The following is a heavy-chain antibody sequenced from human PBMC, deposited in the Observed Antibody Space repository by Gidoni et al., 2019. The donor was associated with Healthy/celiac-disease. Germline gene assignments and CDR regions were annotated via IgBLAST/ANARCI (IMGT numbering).Heavy chain of an antibody. Sequence: QLQLQESGPGLLNPSETLSLTCTVTGGSISSSSSYWGWIRMPPGKGLEWIGSIYYSGSTYYTPSLKSRVTISVDTSKNQFSLKLSSVTAADTAVYYCARAWGGRLDYWGQGTLVTVSS. J-gene: IGHJ4*02. V-gene: IGHV4-39*01. CDR1: GGSISSSSSY. D-gene: IGHD3-16*01. CDR2: IYYSGST. CDR3: ARAWGGRLDY.